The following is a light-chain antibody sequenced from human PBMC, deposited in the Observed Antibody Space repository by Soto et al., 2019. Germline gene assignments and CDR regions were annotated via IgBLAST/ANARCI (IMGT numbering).Light chain of an antibody. CDR2: AAS. Sequence: DIQMTQSRSSLSASVGDRVTITCRASQDIRNDVGWYQQKAGKAPNRLIFAASSLHSGVPSRFSGSRSGTEFTLTIASLQPEDFATYYCLQHNTYPFTFGGGTKVDIK. J-gene: IGKJ4*01. CDR3: LQHNTYPFT. V-gene: IGKV1-17*01. CDR1: QDIRND.